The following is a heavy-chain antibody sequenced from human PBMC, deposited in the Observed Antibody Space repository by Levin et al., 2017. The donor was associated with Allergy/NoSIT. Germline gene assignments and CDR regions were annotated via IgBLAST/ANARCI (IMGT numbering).Heavy chain of an antibody. Sequence: LSLTCAASGFTFSSYAMHWVRQAPGKGLEWVAVISYDGSNKYYADSVKGRFTISRDNSKNTLYLQMNSLRAEDTAVYYCARDRMAHYGSGSYYSCWFDPWGQGTLVTVSS. CDR2: ISYDGSNK. CDR1: GFTFSSYA. V-gene: IGHV3-30-3*01. J-gene: IGHJ5*02. D-gene: IGHD3-10*01. CDR3: ARDRMAHYGSGSYYSCWFDP.